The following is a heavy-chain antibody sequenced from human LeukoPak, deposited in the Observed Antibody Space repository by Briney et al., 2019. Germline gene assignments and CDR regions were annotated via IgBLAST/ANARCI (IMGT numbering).Heavy chain of an antibody. Sequence: GGSLRLSCAASGFTFDDYTMHWVRQAPGKGLEWVSLISGDGGSTYYADSVKGRFTISRDNSKNSLYLQMNSLRTEDTALYYCAKDWGYGSGSYFWGQGTLVTVSS. J-gene: IGHJ4*02. D-gene: IGHD3-10*01. CDR3: AKDWGYGSGSYF. V-gene: IGHV3-43*02. CDR2: ISGDGGST. CDR1: GFTFDDYT.